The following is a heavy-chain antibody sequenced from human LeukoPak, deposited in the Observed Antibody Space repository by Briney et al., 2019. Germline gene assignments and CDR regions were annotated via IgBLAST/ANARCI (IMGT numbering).Heavy chain of an antibody. J-gene: IGHJ4*02. Sequence: GGSRRLSCAASGFTFTSYTMNWVRQAPGKGLEWVSYISSSSSTLHYADSVKGRFTISRDNAKNSPYLQMDSLRDEDTAIYYCARGKNYSPTFDFWGQGVLVTVSS. CDR1: GFTFTSYT. V-gene: IGHV3-48*02. CDR3: ARGKNYSPTFDF. CDR2: ISSSSSTL. D-gene: IGHD6-13*01.